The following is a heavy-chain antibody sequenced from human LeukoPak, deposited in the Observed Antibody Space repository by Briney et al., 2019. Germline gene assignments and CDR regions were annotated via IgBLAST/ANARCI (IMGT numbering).Heavy chain of an antibody. J-gene: IGHJ6*02. CDR1: GFTFDDYA. CDR3: AKDIAGFLGHYYSLDV. V-gene: IGHV3-9*01. CDR2: ISWNSGTI. D-gene: IGHD3-10*01. Sequence: QPGGSLRLSCTASGFTFDDYAMHWARQAPGKGLEWVSGISWNSGTIEYAASVKGRFTISRDNAKNSLYLQMNSLRAEDAALYYCAKDIAGFLGHYYSLDVWGQGTTVTVSS.